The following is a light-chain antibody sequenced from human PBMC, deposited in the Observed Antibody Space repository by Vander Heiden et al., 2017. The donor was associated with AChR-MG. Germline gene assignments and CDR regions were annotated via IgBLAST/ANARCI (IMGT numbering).Light chain of an antibody. CDR1: VLAKKY. Sequence: SRELPQPPSVSVSPGQTAIITCSGAVLAKKYSYWYQQRPGQAPRMVVFKDNERPSGIPERFSGSSSGTIVTLTITDVQAEDEADYYCQSGDSRTAVFGTGTKVTVL. V-gene: IGLV3-25*03. CDR2: KDN. J-gene: IGLJ1*01. CDR3: QSGDSRTAV.